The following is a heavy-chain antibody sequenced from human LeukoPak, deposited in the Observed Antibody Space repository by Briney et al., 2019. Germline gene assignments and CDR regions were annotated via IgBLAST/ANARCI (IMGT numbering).Heavy chain of an antibody. Sequence: ASVKVSCKASGYTFTGYYMHWVRQAPGQGLEWMGWINPNSGGTSYAQKFQGRVTMTRDTSISTAYMELSRLRSDDTAVYYCAREWDSGSYGWFRYWGQETLVTVSS. J-gene: IGHJ4*02. V-gene: IGHV1-2*02. CDR2: INPNSGGT. CDR3: AREWDSGSYGWFRY. CDR1: GYTFTGYY. D-gene: IGHD1-26*01.